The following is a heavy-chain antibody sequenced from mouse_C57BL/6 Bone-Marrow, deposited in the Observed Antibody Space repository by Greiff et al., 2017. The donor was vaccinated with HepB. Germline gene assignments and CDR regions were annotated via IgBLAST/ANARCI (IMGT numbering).Heavy chain of an antibody. J-gene: IGHJ3*01. CDR2: IYPGDGDT. V-gene: IGHV1-82*01. CDR1: GYAFSSSW. D-gene: IGHD4-1*02. Sequence: LVEPGASVKISCKASGYAFSSSWMNWVKQRPGKGLEWIGRIYPGDGDTNYNGKFKGKATLTADKSSSTAYMQLSSLTSEDSAVYFCASTGTTWFAYWGQGTLVTVSA. CDR3: ASTGTTWFAY.